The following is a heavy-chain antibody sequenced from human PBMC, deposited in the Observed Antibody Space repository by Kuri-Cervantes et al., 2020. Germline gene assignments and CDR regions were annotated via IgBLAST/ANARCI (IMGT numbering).Heavy chain of an antibody. D-gene: IGHD2-15*01. V-gene: IGHV3-21*01. CDR2: ISSSSSYI. Sequence: GGSLRLSCAASGFTFSDYYMNWVHQAPGKGLEWVSSISSSSSYIYYADSVKGRFTISRDNAKNSLYLQMNSLRAEDTAVYYCARGTRRSFDIWGQGTMVTVSS. J-gene: IGHJ3*02. CDR3: ARGTRRSFDI. CDR1: GFTFSDYY.